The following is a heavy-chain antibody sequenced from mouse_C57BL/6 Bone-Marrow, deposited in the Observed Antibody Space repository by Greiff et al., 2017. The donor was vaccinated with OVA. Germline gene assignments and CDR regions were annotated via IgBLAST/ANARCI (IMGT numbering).Heavy chain of an antibody. Sequence: EVKLVESGGGLVKPGGSLKLSCAASGFTFSSYAMSWVRQTPEQRLEWVATISDGGSYTSYPDNVKGRFTISRDNAKNNLYLQLSHLKSEDTAMYYCATKGGFAYWGQGTLVTVSA. CDR2: ISDGGSYT. CDR3: ATKGGFAY. D-gene: IGHD1-3*01. J-gene: IGHJ3*01. CDR1: GFTFSSYA. V-gene: IGHV5-4*03.